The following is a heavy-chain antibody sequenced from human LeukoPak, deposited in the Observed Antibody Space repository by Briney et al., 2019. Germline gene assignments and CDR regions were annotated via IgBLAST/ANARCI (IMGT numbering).Heavy chain of an antibody. V-gene: IGHV3-30-3*01. CDR1: GLTVSSNF. Sequence: GGSLRLSCAATGLTVSSNFMSWVRQAPGKGLEWVAVISYDGSNKFYADSVKGRFTISRDNSKNTLYMQMNSLRLEDTAVYYCARDRQWLYYFDYWGQGTLVTVSS. CDR3: ARDRQWLYYFDY. J-gene: IGHJ4*02. D-gene: IGHD6-19*01. CDR2: ISYDGSNK.